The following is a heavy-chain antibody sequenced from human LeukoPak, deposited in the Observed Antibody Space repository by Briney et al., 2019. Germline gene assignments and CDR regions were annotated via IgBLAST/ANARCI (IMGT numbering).Heavy chain of an antibody. Sequence: GRSLRLSCAASGFTFSNYAIHWVRQAPGKGLEWVVVISYDGKNKFYADSVTGRFTISRDNSKNTLFLQMSSLRAEDTAVYYCARAKRGLTDYWGQGTLVTVSS. J-gene: IGHJ4*02. CDR2: ISYDGKNK. V-gene: IGHV3-30*04. D-gene: IGHD2-8*01. CDR3: ARAKRGLTDY. CDR1: GFTFSNYA.